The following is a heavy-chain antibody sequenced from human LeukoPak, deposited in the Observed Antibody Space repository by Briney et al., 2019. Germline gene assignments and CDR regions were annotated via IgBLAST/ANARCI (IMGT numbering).Heavy chain of an antibody. D-gene: IGHD6-13*01. CDR1: GDSISGYF. Sequence: SETLSLTCSVFGDSISGYFWNWIRQPPGKGLEWIGEINHSGSTNYNPSLKSRVTISVDTSKNQFSPKLSSVTAADTAVYYCARAAAGTGIDYWGQGTLVTVSS. J-gene: IGHJ4*02. CDR2: INHSGST. CDR3: ARAAAGTGIDY. V-gene: IGHV4-34*01.